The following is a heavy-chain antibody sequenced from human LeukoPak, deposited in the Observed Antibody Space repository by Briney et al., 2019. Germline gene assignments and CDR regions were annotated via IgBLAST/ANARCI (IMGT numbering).Heavy chain of an antibody. Sequence: GGSLRLSCAASGFTFSDHYMDWVRQAPGKGLEWVGRIRNKANSHTTEYAASVKDRFTISRDDSKNSLYLQMNSLETEDTAVYYCVTVSSFDHWGQGTLVTVSS. CDR2: IRNKANSHTT. CDR1: GFTFSDHY. CDR3: VTVSSFDH. V-gene: IGHV3-72*01. J-gene: IGHJ4*02.